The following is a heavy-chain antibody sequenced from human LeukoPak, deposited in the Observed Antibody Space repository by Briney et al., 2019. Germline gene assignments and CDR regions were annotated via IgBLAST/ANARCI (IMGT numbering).Heavy chain of an antibody. V-gene: IGHV1-24*01. CDR1: GYIFTELS. Sequence: ASVKVSCKVSGYIFTELSMHWVRQSPGKGLEWMRGSDPENGKTVYAQNFQGRVTMTEDTSADTAYMELSSLRSEDTAVYYCAIDTVYYDPPSYWGQGTLVTVSS. J-gene: IGHJ4*01. CDR3: AIDTVYYDPPSY. D-gene: IGHD3-16*01. CDR2: SDPENGKT.